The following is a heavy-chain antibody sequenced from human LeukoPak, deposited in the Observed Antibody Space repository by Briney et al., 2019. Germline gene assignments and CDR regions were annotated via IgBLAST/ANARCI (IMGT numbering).Heavy chain of an antibody. J-gene: IGHJ4*02. CDR2: IIPIFGTA. Sequence: ASVKVSCKASGGTFSSYAISWVRQAPGQGLEWMGGIIPIFGTANYAQKFQGRVTITTDESTSTAYMELSSLRSEDTAVYYCARDRGLRFGEFFDYWGQGTLVTVSS. D-gene: IGHD3-10*01. CDR3: ARDRGLRFGEFFDY. CDR1: GGTFSSYA. V-gene: IGHV1-69*05.